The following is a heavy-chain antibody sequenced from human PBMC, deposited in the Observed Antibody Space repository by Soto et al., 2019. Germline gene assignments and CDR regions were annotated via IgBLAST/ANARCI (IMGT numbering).Heavy chain of an antibody. D-gene: IGHD3-3*01. CDR2: ISSRGSSI. J-gene: IGHJ6*02. V-gene: IGHV3-11*01. CDR3: ARGYYDFWSGYYISPYGMDV. CDR1: GFTFSDYY. Sequence: GSLRLSCAVSGFTFSDYYMSWIRQAPGKGLEWVSYISSRGSSIYYADSVKGRFTISRDNAKNSLYLQMNGLRAEDTAVYYCARGYYDFWSGYYISPYGMDVWGQGTTVTV.